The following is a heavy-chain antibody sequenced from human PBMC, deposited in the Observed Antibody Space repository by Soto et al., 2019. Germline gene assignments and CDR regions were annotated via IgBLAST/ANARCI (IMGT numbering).Heavy chain of an antibody. CDR3: ARSPRTPPSSDH. CDR1: GYTFSNFW. V-gene: IGHV5-51*01. Sequence: PGESLKISCQCSGYTFSNFWVGLVRQLPGQGLEWMGIIYPGDHETRYSPSFHGKVTISAEKSINTAYLQWNSLEASDSAFYFFARSPRTPPSSDHWGQGALVTVS. J-gene: IGHJ4*02. CDR2: IYPGDHET.